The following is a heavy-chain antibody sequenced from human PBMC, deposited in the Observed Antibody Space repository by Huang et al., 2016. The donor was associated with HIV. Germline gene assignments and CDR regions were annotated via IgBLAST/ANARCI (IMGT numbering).Heavy chain of an antibody. CDR2: IYPGDSDT. V-gene: IGHV5-51*01. CDR1: GYRFRSNW. D-gene: IGHD3-10*01. CDR3: ARLIGSPSFYYGLDV. Sequence: EVQLVQSGAEVKKPGESLKISCKGSGYRFRSNWIGWVRQMPVKGLELMGIIYPGDSDTRYSPSFQGKVTISADKSINTAYLQWSSLKASDTAMYYCARLIGSPSFYYGLDVWGQGTTVTVSS. J-gene: IGHJ6*02.